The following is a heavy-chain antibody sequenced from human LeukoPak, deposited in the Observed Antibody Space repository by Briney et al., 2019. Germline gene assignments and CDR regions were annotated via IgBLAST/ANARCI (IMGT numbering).Heavy chain of an antibody. CDR3: AKDRRYCSGGSCSESFSIFDY. J-gene: IGHJ4*02. V-gene: IGHV3-23*01. D-gene: IGHD2-15*01. Sequence: GGSLRLSCAASGFTFSSYAMSWVRQAPGKGLEWVSAISGSGGSTYYADSVKGRFTISGDNSKNTLYLQMNSLRAEDTAVYYCAKDRRYCSGGSCSESFSIFDYWGQGTLVTVSS. CDR2: ISGSGGST. CDR1: GFTFSSYA.